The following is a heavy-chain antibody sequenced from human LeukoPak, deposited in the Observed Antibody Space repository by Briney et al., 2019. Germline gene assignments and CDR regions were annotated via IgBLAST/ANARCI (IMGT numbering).Heavy chain of an antibody. D-gene: IGHD3-22*01. CDR3: ARASLDYYDSSGPTIQSSPLGY. V-gene: IGHV1-69*06. Sequence: GASVKVSCKASGGTFSSYAISWVRQAPGQGLEWMGGIIPIFGTANYAQKFQGRVTITADKSTSTAYMELSSLRSEDTAVYYCARASLDYYDSSGPTIQSSPLGYWGQGTLVTVSS. CDR2: IIPIFGTA. J-gene: IGHJ4*02. CDR1: GGTFSSYA.